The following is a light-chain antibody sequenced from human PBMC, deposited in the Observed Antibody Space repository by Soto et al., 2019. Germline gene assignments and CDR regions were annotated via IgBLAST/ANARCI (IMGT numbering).Light chain of an antibody. V-gene: IGKV1-5*01. J-gene: IGKJ2*03. Sequence: DIQMTQSPSTLSASVGDRVTITCRSSQSISFWLAWSQQKPGKAPKLLIYDASTLYSGVTSRFSGSRSGTEFTLTISSLQPDDFASYYCQQYNSFAPYSFGQGTKLEI. CDR3: QQYNSFAPYS. CDR2: DAS. CDR1: QSISFW.